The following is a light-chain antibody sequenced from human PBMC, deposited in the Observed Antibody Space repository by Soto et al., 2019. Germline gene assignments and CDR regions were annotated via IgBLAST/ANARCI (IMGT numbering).Light chain of an antibody. CDR2: EVN. CDR1: SSDVGGYNY. Sequence: QSALTQPPSASGSPGQSVTISCTGTSSDVGGYNYVSWYQQHPGKAPKLMIYEVNKRPSGVPDRFSGSRSGNTASLTVSGLQAEDEADYYCASHAGRKNIICGGGTKLTVL. V-gene: IGLV2-8*01. CDR3: ASHAGRKNII. J-gene: IGLJ2*01.